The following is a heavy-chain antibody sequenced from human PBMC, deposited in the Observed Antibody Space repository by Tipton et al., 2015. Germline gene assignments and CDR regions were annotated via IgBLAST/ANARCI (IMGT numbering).Heavy chain of an antibody. CDR1: GGSISPFY. Sequence: TLSLTCSVSGGSISPFYWSWIRQSPGKGLEWIGFVDYTGTTSYNPSLQSRVTISADTSKNQLSLNLNSVTAADTAVYFCAREVWNDLFYFDLWGRGTLVTVSS. D-gene: IGHD1-1*01. J-gene: IGHJ2*01. V-gene: IGHV4-59*01. CDR2: VDYTGTT. CDR3: AREVWNDLFYFDL.